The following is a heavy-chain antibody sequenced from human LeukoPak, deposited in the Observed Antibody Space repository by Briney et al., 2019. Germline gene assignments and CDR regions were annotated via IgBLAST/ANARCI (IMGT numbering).Heavy chain of an antibody. Sequence: SETLSFTCNVSGASISSYYWSWIRQPPGKGLEWIGYIYTSGSTDYNPSLKSRVTMSLDTSKNQFSLKLNSVTAADTAVYYCASSYYYYMDVWGKGTTVTVSS. V-gene: IGHV4-4*09. CDR1: GASISSYY. CDR3: ASSYYYYMDV. J-gene: IGHJ6*03. CDR2: IYTSGST.